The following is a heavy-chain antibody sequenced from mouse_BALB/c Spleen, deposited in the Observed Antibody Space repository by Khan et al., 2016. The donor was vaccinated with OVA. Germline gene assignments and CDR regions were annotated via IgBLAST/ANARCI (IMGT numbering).Heavy chain of an antibody. Sequence: VQLQQSGPELVKPGASVKISCKASGYSFTGYFMNWVIQSHGKSLEWIGRINPHIGETFYNQKFKGKATLTVDESSSTAHMELRSLASDDSAVYYCARIYGSDFDYWCQGTTLTVSS. J-gene: IGHJ2*01. CDR3: ARIYGSDFDY. CDR2: INPHIGET. CDR1: GYSFTGYF. D-gene: IGHD1-1*01. V-gene: IGHV1-20*02.